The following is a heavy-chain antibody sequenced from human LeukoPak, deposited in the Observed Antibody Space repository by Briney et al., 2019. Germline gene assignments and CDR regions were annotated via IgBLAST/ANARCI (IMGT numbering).Heavy chain of an antibody. CDR3: ARGGYSSSWYYAFDI. CDR1: GFTFSDYY. D-gene: IGHD6-13*01. J-gene: IGHJ3*02. Sequence: GGSLRLSCAASGFTFSDYYMSWIRQAPGKGLEWVSGISWNSGSIGYADSVKGRFTISRDNAKNSLYLQMNSLRAEDTAVYYCARGGYSSSWYYAFDIWGQGTMVTVSS. CDR2: ISWNSGSI. V-gene: IGHV3-9*01.